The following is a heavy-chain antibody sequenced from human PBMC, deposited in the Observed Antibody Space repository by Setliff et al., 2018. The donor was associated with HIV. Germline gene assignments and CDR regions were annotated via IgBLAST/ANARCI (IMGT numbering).Heavy chain of an antibody. CDR1: GGSISSGSYY. CDR3: AREDYYYYGMDV. Sequence: SQTLSLTCTVSGGSISSGSYYWNWIRQPAGKGLEWIGRIYTSGSTNYNPSLKSRVTISVDTSKNQFSLKLSSVTAADTAVYYCAREDYYYYGMDVWGQGTTVTVSS. V-gene: IGHV4-61*02. J-gene: IGHJ6*02. CDR2: IYTSGST.